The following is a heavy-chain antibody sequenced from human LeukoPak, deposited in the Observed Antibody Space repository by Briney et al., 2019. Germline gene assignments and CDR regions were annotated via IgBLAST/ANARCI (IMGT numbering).Heavy chain of an antibody. CDR2: IYSSGST. CDR3: ARAHPQQSTQTVVY. V-gene: IGHV4-30-4*01. J-gene: IGHJ4*02. D-gene: IGHD6-13*01. CDR1: GGSISSGDYY. Sequence: PSETLSLTCIVSGGSISSGDYYWSWIRQPPGQGLEWIGYIYSSGSTYYNPPLKGRVTISVDTSKNQFSLMLSSVAAADTAVYFCARAHPQQSTQTVVYWGQGTLVTASS.